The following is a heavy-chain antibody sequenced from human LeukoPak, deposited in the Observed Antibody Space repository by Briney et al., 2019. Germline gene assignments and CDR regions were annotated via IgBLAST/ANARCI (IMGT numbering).Heavy chain of an antibody. J-gene: IGHJ4*02. CDR1: GGSISSYY. CDR3: ARHSRDGYNYGDY. D-gene: IGHD5-24*01. V-gene: IGHV4-59*08. CDR2: VYYSGST. Sequence: SETLSLTCTVSGGSISSYYWSWIRQPPGKGLEWIGYVYYSGSTNYNPSLKSRVTISVDTSKNQFSLKLISVTAADTAVYYCARHSRDGYNYGDYWGQGTLVTVSS.